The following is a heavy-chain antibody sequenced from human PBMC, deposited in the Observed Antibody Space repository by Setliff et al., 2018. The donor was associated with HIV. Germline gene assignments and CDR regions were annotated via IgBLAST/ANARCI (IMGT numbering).Heavy chain of an antibody. Sequence: GSLRLSCAASGFTFSSYSMNWVRQAPGKGLDWVSYTSSSGATIYYADSVKGRFTIYRDNTKNSLYLQMNILRTEDTAVYYCARKYYDSSGQPSDAFDNWGQGTLVTVSS. J-gene: IGHJ3*02. CDR2: TSSSGATI. CDR3: ARKYYDSSGQPSDAFDN. V-gene: IGHV3-48*04. D-gene: IGHD3-22*01. CDR1: GFTFSSYS.